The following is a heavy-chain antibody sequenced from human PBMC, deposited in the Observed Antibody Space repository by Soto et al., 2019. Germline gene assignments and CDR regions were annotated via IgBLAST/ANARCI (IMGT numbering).Heavy chain of an antibody. CDR2: INHSGST. V-gene: IGHV4-34*01. Sequence: QVQLQQWGAGLLKPSETLSLTCAVYGGSCSGYYWSWIRQPPGKVLEWIGEINHSGSTNYNPSLKSRVTISVDTSKNQFSLKLSSVTAADTAVYYCARKNPGYSYGYVYWGQGTLVTVSS. CDR3: ARKNPGYSYGYVY. D-gene: IGHD5-18*01. J-gene: IGHJ4*02. CDR1: GGSCSGYY.